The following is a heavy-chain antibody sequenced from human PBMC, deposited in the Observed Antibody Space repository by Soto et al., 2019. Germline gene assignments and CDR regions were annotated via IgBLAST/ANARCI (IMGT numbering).Heavy chain of an antibody. CDR1: GDSISSPNW. J-gene: IGHJ4*02. CDR3: AREGFDHRPDY. V-gene: IGHV4-4*02. CDR2: MFASGSS. Sequence: QVQLQESGPGLVKPSEALSLTCAVSGDSISSPNWWSWYRQSPGKGLELIGEMFASGSSNYNPSLDGRVTISLDTSKNHFSLKLTSLTAADTAIYYCAREGFDHRPDYWGQGIPVSVSS.